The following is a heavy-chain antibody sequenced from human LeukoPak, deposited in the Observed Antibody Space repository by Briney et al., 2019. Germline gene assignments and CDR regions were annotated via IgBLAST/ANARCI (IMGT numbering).Heavy chain of an antibody. J-gene: IGHJ4*02. CDR2: INQDGSEI. V-gene: IGHV3-7*04. D-gene: IGHD2-15*01. CDR3: ARGSWPFDY. CDR1: GFTFSRYW. Sequence: GGSLRLSCVASGFTFSRYWMSWVRQAPGKGLEWVANINQDGSEIYYVDSVKGRFTISRDDAKNSLYLQMNSLRADDMAVYYCARGSWPFDYWGQGTLVTVSS.